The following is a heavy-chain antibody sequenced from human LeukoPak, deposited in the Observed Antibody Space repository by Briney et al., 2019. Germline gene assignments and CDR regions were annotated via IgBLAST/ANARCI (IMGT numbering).Heavy chain of an antibody. CDR2: ILYDGSRK. Sequence: SLRLSCAASGFTFTNYGMHWVRQAPGKGLEWVANILYDGSRKNYADSVKGRFSVYRDNSNYSLYLQMNSLRIEDPAVYYCANFEGSSQAFHIWGQGTLVTVSS. CDR1: GFTFTNYG. V-gene: IGHV3-30*18. J-gene: IGHJ3*02. D-gene: IGHD6-13*01. CDR3: ANFEGSSQAFHI.